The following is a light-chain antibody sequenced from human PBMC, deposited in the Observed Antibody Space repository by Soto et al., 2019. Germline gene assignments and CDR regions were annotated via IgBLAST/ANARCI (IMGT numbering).Light chain of an antibody. J-gene: IGLJ1*01. CDR3: SSYSSSSLDV. CDR2: DVN. V-gene: IGLV2-14*03. Sequence: QSALTQPASVSGSPGQSLTISCTGTSSDVVGYNYVSWYQHHPGKAPKLMIYDVNNRPSGVSNRFFGSKSGNTASLTISGLQAEDEADYYCSSYSSSSLDVFGTATKLTVL. CDR1: SSDVVGYNY.